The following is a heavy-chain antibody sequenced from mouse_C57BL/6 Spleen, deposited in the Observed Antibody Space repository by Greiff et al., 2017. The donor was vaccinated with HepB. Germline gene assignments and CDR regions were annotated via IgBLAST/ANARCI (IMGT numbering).Heavy chain of an antibody. V-gene: IGHV1-18*01. CDR1: GYTFTDYN. J-gene: IGHJ2*01. CDR2: INPNNGDT. Sequence: EVQLQQSGPELVKPGASVKIPCKASGYTFTDYNMDWVKQSHGKSLEWIGDINPNNGDTNYNQKFKGKATLTVDKSSSTAYMELRSLTSEDTAVYYCARKDYAMMRYYFDYGGQGTTLTVYS. CDR3: ARKDYAMMRYYFDY. D-gene: IGHD2-3*01.